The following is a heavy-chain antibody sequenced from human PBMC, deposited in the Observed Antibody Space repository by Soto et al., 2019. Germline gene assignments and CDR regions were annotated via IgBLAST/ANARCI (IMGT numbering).Heavy chain of an antibody. V-gene: IGHV4-39*01. CDR1: GGSISSSSYY. Sequence: SENLSITCSVSGGSISSSSYYWGWIRQPPGKGLEWIGSIYRSGYTYDNPSLKSRLTISVDTSTNQFSLKLSSVTAADTAVYYCARHTLVREIKDSCWFDPWSHGTLVTGSS. D-gene: IGHD3-10*01. CDR3: ARHTLVREIKDSCWFDP. J-gene: IGHJ5*02. CDR2: IYRSGYT.